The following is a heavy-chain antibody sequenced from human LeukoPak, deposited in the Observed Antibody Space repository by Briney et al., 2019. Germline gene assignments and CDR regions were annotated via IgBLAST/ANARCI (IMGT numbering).Heavy chain of an antibody. CDR1: GFTFSSYA. J-gene: IGHJ4*02. CDR3: ARDGGILRFLEWLFY. Sequence: SGRSLRLSCAASGFTFSSYAMHWVRQAPGKGLEWVAVISYDGSNKYYADSVKGRFTTSRDNSKNTLYLQMNSLRAEDTAVYYCARDGGILRFLEWLFYWGQGTLVTVSS. D-gene: IGHD3-3*01. CDR2: ISYDGSNK. V-gene: IGHV3-30-3*01.